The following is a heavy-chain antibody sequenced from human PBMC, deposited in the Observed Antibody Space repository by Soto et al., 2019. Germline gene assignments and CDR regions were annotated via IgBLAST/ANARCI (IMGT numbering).Heavy chain of an antibody. D-gene: IGHD6-13*01. CDR3: ARDRTAAGPSNWFDP. Sequence: PSETLSLTCTVSGGSISYYYCSWIRQSAGKGLEWIGRIYPSGSTNYNPSLKGRVTMSVDTSNNQFSLNLGSVTAADTAVYYCARDRTAAGPSNWFDPWGQGTLVTVSS. CDR1: GGSISYYY. V-gene: IGHV4-4*07. CDR2: IYPSGST. J-gene: IGHJ5*02.